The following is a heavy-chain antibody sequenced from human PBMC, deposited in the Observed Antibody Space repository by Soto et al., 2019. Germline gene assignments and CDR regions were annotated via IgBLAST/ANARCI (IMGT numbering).Heavy chain of an antibody. J-gene: IGHJ4*02. CDR2: MFYGVST. V-gene: IGHV4-39*01. CDR1: GSSINSSGYY. CDR3: ARLPSRHLVDH. Sequence: NPSETLSLTCTVSGSSINSSGYYWGWIRQPPGKGLEWIGSMFYGVSTYYNPSLKSRVTVSVDTSKNQFSLNLRSVTAADTAVYYCARLPSRHLVDHWGQGTLVTVSS. D-gene: IGHD3-3*02.